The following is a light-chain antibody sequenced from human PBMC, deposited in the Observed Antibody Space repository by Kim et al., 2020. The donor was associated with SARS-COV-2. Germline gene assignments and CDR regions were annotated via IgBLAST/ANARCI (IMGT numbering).Light chain of an antibody. CDR1: QSVRGSL. J-gene: IGKJ2*01. CDR3: QQYGSSPYT. Sequence: WSPGERATRACRARQSVRGSLLAWYQQKPGQAPRLLIYEAFKRVAGIPDRFSGSGCGTDFTLTISRPEPEDFAMYYCQQYGSSPYTFGQGTKLEI. V-gene: IGKV3-20*01. CDR2: EAF.